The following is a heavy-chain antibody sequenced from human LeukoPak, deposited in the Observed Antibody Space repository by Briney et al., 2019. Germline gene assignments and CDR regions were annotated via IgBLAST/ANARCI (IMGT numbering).Heavy chain of an antibody. J-gene: IGHJ4*02. CDR3: AKEAVRYNWNYGDY. Sequence: GGSPRLSCAASGSTFSSYAMGWVRQAPGKGLEWVSAISGSGGSTYYADSVKGRFTISRDNSKNTLYLQMNSLRAEDTAVYYCAKEAVRYNWNYGDYWGQGTLVTVSS. CDR2: ISGSGGST. CDR1: GSTFSSYA. D-gene: IGHD1-7*01. V-gene: IGHV3-23*01.